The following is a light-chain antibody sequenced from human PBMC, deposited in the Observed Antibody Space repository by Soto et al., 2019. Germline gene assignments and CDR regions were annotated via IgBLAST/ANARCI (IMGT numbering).Light chain of an antibody. CDR2: WAS. CDR3: QQYYSTPWT. V-gene: IGKV4-1*01. Sequence: DIVMTQSPDSLAVSLGERATINCKSSQSVLYSSNNKNYLAWYQQKPGQPPKLLIYWASTRESGVPDRFSGRGSGTDATLTISSLQAEDVAVYDCQQYYSTPWTFGQGTKVEIK. CDR1: QSVLYSSNNKNY. J-gene: IGKJ1*01.